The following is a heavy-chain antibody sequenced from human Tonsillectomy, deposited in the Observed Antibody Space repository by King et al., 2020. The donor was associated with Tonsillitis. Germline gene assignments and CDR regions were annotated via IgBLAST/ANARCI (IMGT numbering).Heavy chain of an antibody. CDR3: ARGERVKSHYYYYGMDV. CDR1: GYTFTSYD. V-gene: IGHV1-8*01. D-gene: IGHD1-1*01. Sequence: QLVQSGAEVKKPGASVKVSCKASGYTFTSYDINWVRQATGQGLEWMGWMNPNSGNTGYAQKFQGRVTMTRNTSISTAYMELSSLRSEDTAVYYCARGERVKSHYYYYGMDVWGQGTTVTVSS. CDR2: MNPNSGNT. J-gene: IGHJ6*02.